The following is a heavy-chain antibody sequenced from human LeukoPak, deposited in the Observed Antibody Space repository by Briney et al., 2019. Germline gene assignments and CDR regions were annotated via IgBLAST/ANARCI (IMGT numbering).Heavy chain of an antibody. CDR2: ISGSGGST. Sequence: GETLRLSCAASGFTFSNFAMMWVRQAPGKGLEWVSAISGSGGSTYYADSVNGRFTISRDNSKNTPYLQMTSLTAEDTAVYYCAKDRSGAYCSSTSCYTVFDYWGKGTLVTVSS. CDR1: GFTFSNFA. CDR3: AKDRSGAYCSSTSCYTVFDY. D-gene: IGHD2-2*02. V-gene: IGHV3-23*01. J-gene: IGHJ4*02.